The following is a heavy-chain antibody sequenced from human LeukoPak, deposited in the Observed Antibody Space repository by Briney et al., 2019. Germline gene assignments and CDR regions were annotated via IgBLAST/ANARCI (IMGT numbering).Heavy chain of an antibody. CDR2: IITSVGST. V-gene: IGHV3-23*01. Sequence: PGGSLRLSCAASGFTFSTYAMNWVRQAPGKGLEWVSTIITSVGSTDYADSVKGRFTISRDNAKNSLYLQMNSLRAEDTAVYYCARVFKYYYDTSGYLDYWGQGTLVTVSS. D-gene: IGHD3-22*01. CDR3: ARVFKYYYDTSGYLDY. J-gene: IGHJ4*02. CDR1: GFTFSTYA.